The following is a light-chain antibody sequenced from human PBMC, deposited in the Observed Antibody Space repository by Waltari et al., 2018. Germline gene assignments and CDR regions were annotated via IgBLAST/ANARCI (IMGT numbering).Light chain of an antibody. Sequence: QSALTQPASVSGSPGQSITISCTGTSSDVGSYNLVSWYQQQPGKAPKLMIYEDTQRPSGFSVRFSGSKSGNTASLTSSGLQAEDEADYCCCSYAGSSPHVVFGGGTKLTVL. CDR2: EDT. CDR1: SSDVGSYNL. V-gene: IGLV2-23*01. CDR3: CSYAGSSPHVV. J-gene: IGLJ2*01.